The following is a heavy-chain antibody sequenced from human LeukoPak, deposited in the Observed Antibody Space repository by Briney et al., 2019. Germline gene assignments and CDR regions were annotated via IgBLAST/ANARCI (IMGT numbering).Heavy chain of an antibody. J-gene: IGHJ4*02. CDR3: ARGYTNYPYYFDY. D-gene: IGHD4-11*01. V-gene: IGHV4-59*01. Sequence: SETLSLTCTVFGGSISNYYWTWIRQPPGRGLEWIGYIYYSGSTNYNPSLKSRVTMSVDKSKNQFSLNLSSATAADTAVYFCARGYTNYPYYFDYWGQGTLVTVSS. CDR2: IYYSGST. CDR1: GGSISNYY.